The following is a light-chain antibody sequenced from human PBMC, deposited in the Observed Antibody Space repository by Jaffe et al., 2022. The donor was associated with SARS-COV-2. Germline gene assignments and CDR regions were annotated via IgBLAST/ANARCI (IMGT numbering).Light chain of an antibody. Sequence: EIVLTQSPGTLSLSPGERATLFCRASQSVRSSYLAWYQQKAGQAPRLLLYGASSRATGIPDRFSGSGSGTDFTLTISRLEPEDFAVYYCQQYGSSPITFGQGTRLEIK. CDR1: QSVRSSY. CDR3: QQYGSSPIT. V-gene: IGKV3-20*01. CDR2: GAS. J-gene: IGKJ5*01.